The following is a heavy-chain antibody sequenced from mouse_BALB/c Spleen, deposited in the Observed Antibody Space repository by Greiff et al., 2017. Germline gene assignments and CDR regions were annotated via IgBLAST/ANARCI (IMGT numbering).Heavy chain of an antibody. Sequence: EVKLQESGAELVKPGASVKLSCTASGFNIKDTYMHWVKQRPEQGLEWIGRIDPANGNTKYDPKFQGKATITADTSSNTAYLQLSSLTSEDTAVYYCASGTMTRGYAMDYWGQGTSVTVSS. J-gene: IGHJ4*01. CDR1: GFNIKDTY. V-gene: IGHV14-3*02. CDR2: IDPANGNT. D-gene: IGHD2-4*01. CDR3: ASGTMTRGYAMDY.